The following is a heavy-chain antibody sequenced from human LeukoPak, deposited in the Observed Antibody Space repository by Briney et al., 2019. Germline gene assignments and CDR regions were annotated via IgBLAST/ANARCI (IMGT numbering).Heavy chain of an antibody. J-gene: IGHJ6*02. CDR2: IEYDGSDK. CDR1: GFTFSQNG. D-gene: IGHD3-9*01. V-gene: IGHV3-30*02. Sequence: PGGSLRLSCAASGFTFSQNGMHWVRQAPGKGLEWMAFIEYDGSDKYFADSVKGRFTISRDNAKNSLYLQMNSLRAEDTALYYCAKDIGSRYFDWLSYYGMDVWGQGTTVTVSS. CDR3: AKDIGSRYFDWLSYYGMDV.